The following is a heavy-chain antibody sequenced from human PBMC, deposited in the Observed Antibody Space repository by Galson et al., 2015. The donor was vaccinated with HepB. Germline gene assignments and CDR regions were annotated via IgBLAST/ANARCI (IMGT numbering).Heavy chain of an antibody. CDR2: IWYDGSNK. J-gene: IGHJ4*02. D-gene: IGHD6-13*01. CDR1: GFTFSSYG. CDR3: AKNFWAAAGFPSHFDY. V-gene: IGHV3-33*06. Sequence: SLRLSCAASGFTFSSYGMHWVRQAPGKGLEWVAVIWYDGSNKYYADSVKGRFTISRDNSKNTLYLQMNSLRAEDTAVYYCAKNFWAAAGFPSHFDYWGQGTLVTVSS.